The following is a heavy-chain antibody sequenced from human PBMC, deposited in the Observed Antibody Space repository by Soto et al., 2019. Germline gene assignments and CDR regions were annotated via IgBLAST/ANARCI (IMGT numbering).Heavy chain of an antibody. Sequence: SSETLSLTCTVSGGSISDYYWSWIRQPPGKGLDWIGYIYYSGSTNYNPSLKSRVTISVDTSKNQFSLKLSSVTAADTAVYYCARHRWELKLVFDAWGQGSLVTGSS. D-gene: IGHD1-26*01. V-gene: IGHV4-59*08. CDR2: IYYSGST. CDR3: ARHRWELKLVFDA. J-gene: IGHJ5*02. CDR1: GGSISDYY.